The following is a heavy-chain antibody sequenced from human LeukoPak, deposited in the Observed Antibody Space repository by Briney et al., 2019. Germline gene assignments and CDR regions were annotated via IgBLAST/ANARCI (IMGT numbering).Heavy chain of an antibody. CDR2: IYHSGST. CDR1: GYSISSGYY. D-gene: IGHD3-3*01. J-gene: IGHJ4*02. Sequence: ASDTLSLTCAVSGYSISSGYYWGWIRQPPGKGLEWIGSIYHSGSTYYNPSLKSRVTMSVDTSKNQFSLQLSSVTAADTAVYYCARDFWSGYSISFDYWGQGTLVTVS. V-gene: IGHV4-38-2*02. CDR3: ARDFWSGYSISFDY.